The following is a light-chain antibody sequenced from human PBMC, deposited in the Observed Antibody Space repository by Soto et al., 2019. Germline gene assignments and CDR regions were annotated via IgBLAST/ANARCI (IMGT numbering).Light chain of an antibody. V-gene: IGKV3-15*01. J-gene: IGKJ3*01. CDR3: QQYFNWPLTWT. Sequence: EIVLTQSPATLSVSAGGTVTLSCRASQSIRTNVAWYQQIPGQAPRLLVYGASTRATGVPARSSGSGSGIEFTLTISSLQSEDSAFYYCQQYFNWPLTWTFGPGTKVQIK. CDR2: GAS. CDR1: QSIRTN.